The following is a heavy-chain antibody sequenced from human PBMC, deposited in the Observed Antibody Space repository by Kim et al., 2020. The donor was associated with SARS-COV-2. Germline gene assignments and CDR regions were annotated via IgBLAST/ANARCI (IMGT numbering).Heavy chain of an antibody. CDR3: ARVRGCSYGFDY. Sequence: SETLSLTCAVYGGSFSGYYWSWIRQPPGKGLEWIGEINHSGSTNYNPSLKSRVTISVDTSKNQFSLKLSSVTAADTAVYYCARVRGCSYGFDYWGQGTLV. CDR2: INHSGST. D-gene: IGHD5-18*01. V-gene: IGHV4-34*01. J-gene: IGHJ4*02. CDR1: GGSFSGYY.